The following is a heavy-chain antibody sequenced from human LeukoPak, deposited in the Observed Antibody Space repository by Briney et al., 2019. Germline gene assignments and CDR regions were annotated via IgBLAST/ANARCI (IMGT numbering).Heavy chain of an antibody. Sequence: KTSETLSLTCTVSGGSISSGDYYWSWIRQPPGKGLEWIGYIYYSGSTYYNPSLKSRVTISVDTSKNQFSLKLSSVTAADTAVYYCARGYYDSSGYYYLRGYYFDYWGQGTLVTVSS. CDR2: IYYSGST. D-gene: IGHD3-22*01. CDR3: ARGYYDSSGYYYLRGYYFDY. J-gene: IGHJ4*02. V-gene: IGHV4-30-4*01. CDR1: GGSISSGDYY.